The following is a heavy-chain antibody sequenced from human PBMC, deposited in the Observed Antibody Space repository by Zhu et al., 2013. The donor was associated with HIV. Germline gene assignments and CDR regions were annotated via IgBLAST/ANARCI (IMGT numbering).Heavy chain of an antibody. J-gene: IGHJ6*02. CDR1: GGTFTDHA. D-gene: IGHD3-22*01. CDR2: IIPMFGIG. Sequence: QVQLVQSGAEVKKPGSSVRVSCRTSGGTFTDHAINWVRQAPGQGLEWMGWIIPMFGIGIYAQKFKGRVSITADESTNTVYMTLNSLRFEDTAVYYCARDLRSGYPSGHYYYGMDVWDQGP. CDR3: ARDLRSGYPSGHYYYGMDV. V-gene: IGHV1-69*01.